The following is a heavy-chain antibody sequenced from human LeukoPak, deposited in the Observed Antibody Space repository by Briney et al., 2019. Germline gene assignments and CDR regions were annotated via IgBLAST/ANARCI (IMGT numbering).Heavy chain of an antibody. V-gene: IGHV4-34*01. CDR1: GGSFSGYY. J-gene: IGHJ3*02. D-gene: IGHD3-16*01. Sequence: SETLSLTCAVSGGSFSGYYWSWIRQPPRKGLEWIGEINHRRSTNYNPSLTRRVTISVDTSKNHFSLRLSTVAAADTAVYYCARGDYDRDIWGQGTMVTVSS. CDR2: INHRRST. CDR3: ARGDYDRDI.